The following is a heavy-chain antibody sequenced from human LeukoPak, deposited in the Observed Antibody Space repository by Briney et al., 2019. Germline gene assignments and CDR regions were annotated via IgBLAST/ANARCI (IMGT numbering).Heavy chain of an antibody. CDR1: GVIVSRNF. Sequence: PGGSLRLSCAASGVIVSRNFMSWFRQAPGKGLQWVAIMYAGGTTDYSDSVRGRFHISRDSSNNTLSLQINSLRAEDTAVYYCARGSGSGWPLDRWGQGALVTVSS. V-gene: IGHV3-53*01. CDR3: ARGSGSGWPLDR. CDR2: MYAGGTT. D-gene: IGHD6-19*01. J-gene: IGHJ5*02.